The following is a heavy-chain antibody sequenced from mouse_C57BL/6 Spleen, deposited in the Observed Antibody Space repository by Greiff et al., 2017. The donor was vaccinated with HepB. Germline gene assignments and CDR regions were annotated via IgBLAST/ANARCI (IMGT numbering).Heavy chain of an antibody. D-gene: IGHD2-2*01. J-gene: IGHJ4*01. V-gene: IGHV1-22*01. Sequence: QLPQSGPELVKPGASVKMSCKASGYTFTDYNMHWVKQSHGKSLEWVGYINPNNGGTSYNQKFKGKATLTVNKSSSTAYMELRSLTSEDSAVYYCARNGLRARDYWGQGTSVTVSS. CDR1: GYTFTDYN. CDR3: ARNGLRARDY. CDR2: INPNNGGT.